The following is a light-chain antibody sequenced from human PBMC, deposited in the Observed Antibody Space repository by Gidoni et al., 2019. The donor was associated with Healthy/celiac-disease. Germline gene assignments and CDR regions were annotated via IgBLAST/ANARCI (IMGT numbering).Light chain of an antibody. V-gene: IGKV1-39*01. CDR3: QQSDSTPPT. CDR1: QSISSY. CDR2: AAS. Sequence: DIQMTQSPSSRSASVGDRVTITCRASQSISSYLNWYQQKPGKAPKLLIYAASSLQSGVPSRFSGSGSGTDFTLTISSLQPEDFATYYCQQSDSTPPTFGGGTKVEIK. J-gene: IGKJ4*01.